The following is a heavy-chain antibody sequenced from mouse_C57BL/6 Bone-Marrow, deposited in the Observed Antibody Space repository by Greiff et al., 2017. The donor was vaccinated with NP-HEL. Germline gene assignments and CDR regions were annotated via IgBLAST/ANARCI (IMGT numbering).Heavy chain of an antibody. D-gene: IGHD2-5*01. CDR3: ARDSNLAWFAY. Sequence: EVQRVESGGGLVKPGGSLKLSCAASGFTFSSYAMSWVRQTPEKRLEWVATISDGGSYTYYPDNVKGRFTISRDNAKNNLYLQMSHLKSEDTAMYYCARDSNLAWFAYWGQGTLVTVSA. V-gene: IGHV5-4*01. J-gene: IGHJ3*01. CDR1: GFTFSSYA. CDR2: ISDGGSYT.